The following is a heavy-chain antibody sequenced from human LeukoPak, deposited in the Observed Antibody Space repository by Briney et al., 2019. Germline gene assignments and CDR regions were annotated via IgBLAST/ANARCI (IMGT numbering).Heavy chain of an antibody. CDR3: ARESSSSGDY. CDR1: GYTFTSYY. CDR2: INPSGGST. J-gene: IGHJ4*02. Sequence: GSSVKVSCKASGYTFTSYYMHWVRQAPGQGLEWMGIINPSGGSTTYARKFQGRVTMTRDTSTSTVYMELSSLRSEDTAVYYCARESSSSGDYWGQGTLVTVSS. V-gene: IGHV1-46*01. D-gene: IGHD6-6*01.